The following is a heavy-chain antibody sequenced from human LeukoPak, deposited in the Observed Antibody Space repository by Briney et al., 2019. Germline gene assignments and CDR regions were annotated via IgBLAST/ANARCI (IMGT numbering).Heavy chain of an antibody. CDR3: ARGRYVTTRGGAAAGFHDY. J-gene: IGHJ4*02. CDR2: INHGGST. V-gene: IGHV4-34*01. CDR1: GGSFSGYY. Sequence: SETLSLTCAVYGGSFSGYYWSWIRQPPGKGLEWIGEINHGGSTNYNPSLKSRVTISVDTSQNQFSLRLSSVTAADTAVYYCARGRYVTTRGGAAAGFHDYWGQGTLVTVST. D-gene: IGHD6-13*01.